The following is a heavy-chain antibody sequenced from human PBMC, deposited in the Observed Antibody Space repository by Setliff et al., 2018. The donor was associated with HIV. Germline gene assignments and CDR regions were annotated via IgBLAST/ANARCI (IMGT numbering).Heavy chain of an antibody. CDR2: VYSNGTT. CDR1: GGSISSGNYF. Sequence: SETLSLTCTVSGGSISSGNYFWSWIRQPAGKGLEWIGHVYSNGTTNFNASLKSRVIISRDTYKNHFSLTLSSVTAADTAVYHCVRGAATRYYDYIWGSYRYSSVLDPWGQGVLVTVSS. CDR3: VRGAATRYYDYIWGSYRYSSVLDP. D-gene: IGHD3-16*02. V-gene: IGHV4-61*09. J-gene: IGHJ5*02.